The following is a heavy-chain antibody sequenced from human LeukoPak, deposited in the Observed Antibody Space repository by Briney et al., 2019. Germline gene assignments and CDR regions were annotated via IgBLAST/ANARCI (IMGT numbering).Heavy chain of an antibody. D-gene: IGHD1-26*01. CDR1: GGSLSSYY. J-gene: IGHJ3*02. CDR2: IYYSGST. CDR3: ARYIVSYPHDAFDI. Sequence: SETLSLTCTVSGGSLSSYYWSWIRQPPRKVLEWIGYIYYSGSTSYNPSLKSRVTISVDTSKKQFSLKLSSVTAADTAFYYCARYIVSYPHDAFDIWGQGTMVTVSS. V-gene: IGHV4-59*01.